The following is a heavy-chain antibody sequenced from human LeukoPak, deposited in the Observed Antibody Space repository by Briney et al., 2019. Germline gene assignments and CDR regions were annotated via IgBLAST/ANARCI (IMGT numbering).Heavy chain of an antibody. CDR3: AKDTVNSGSSY. D-gene: IGHD6-19*01. CDR2: ISGSGGST. V-gene: IGHV3-23*01. J-gene: IGHJ4*02. CDR1: GFTFSSYA. Sequence: GGSLRLSCAASGFTFSSYAMSWVRQAPGKGLEWISAISGSGGSTYYADSVKGRFTISRDNSKNTLYLQMNSLRAEDTAVYYCAKDTVNSGSSYWGQGTLVTVSS.